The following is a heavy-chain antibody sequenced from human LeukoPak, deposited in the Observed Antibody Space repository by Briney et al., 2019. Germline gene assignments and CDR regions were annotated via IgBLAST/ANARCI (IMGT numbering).Heavy chain of an antibody. D-gene: IGHD3-22*01. CDR2: IYHSGST. Sequence: SETLSLTCTVSGYSISSGYYWGWIRQPPGKGLEWIGSIYHSGSTYYNPSLKGRVTISVDTSKNQFSLKLSSVTAADTAVYYCARAVDDSSGYYDAFDIWGQGTMVTVSS. CDR1: GYSISSGYY. V-gene: IGHV4-38-2*02. CDR3: ARAVDDSSGYYDAFDI. J-gene: IGHJ3*02.